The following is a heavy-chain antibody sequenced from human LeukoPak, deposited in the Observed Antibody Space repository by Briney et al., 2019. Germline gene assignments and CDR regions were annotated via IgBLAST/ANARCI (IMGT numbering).Heavy chain of an antibody. D-gene: IGHD6-19*01. CDR2: IKPNSGET. CDR3: VRDRHTVAVAATLDY. J-gene: IGHJ4*02. Sequence: ASLKVSCKASGYTFINHYIRWGRQAPGQGLGWMGWIKPNSGETNYAQKFQGRVTTTTDTSMSTAYMEVSRLRSDDTAAYYCVRDRHTVAVAATLDYWGQGTLVIASS. CDR1: GYTFINHY. V-gene: IGHV1-2*02.